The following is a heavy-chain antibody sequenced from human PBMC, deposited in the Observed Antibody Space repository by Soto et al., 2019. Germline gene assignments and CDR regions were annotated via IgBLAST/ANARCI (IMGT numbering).Heavy chain of an antibody. J-gene: IGHJ5*02. CDR2: IYYSGST. CDR3: ARNAMVRGVIWFDP. CDR1: CGSISSYY. Sequence: PSETLSLTCTVSCGSISSYYWSWIRQPPGKGLEWIGYIYYSGSTNYNPSLKSRVTISVDTSKNQFSLKLSSVTAADTAVYYCARNAMVRGVIWFDPWGQGTLVTVSS. V-gene: IGHV4-59*01. D-gene: IGHD3-10*01.